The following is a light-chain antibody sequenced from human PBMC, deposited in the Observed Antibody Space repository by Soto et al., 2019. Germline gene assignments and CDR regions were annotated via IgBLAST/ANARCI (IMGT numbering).Light chain of an antibody. V-gene: IGLV2-14*01. CDR1: SSDVGGYDY. J-gene: IGLJ2*01. CDR3: SSYTTTSSVV. Sequence: QSALTQPASVSGSPGQSITISCTGTSSDVGGYDYVSWFQQYAGKAPSLMLYDVYRRPSGVSYRFSGSKSGNTASLTISGLQAEDEADYYCSSYTTTSSVVFGGGTKVTVL. CDR2: DVY.